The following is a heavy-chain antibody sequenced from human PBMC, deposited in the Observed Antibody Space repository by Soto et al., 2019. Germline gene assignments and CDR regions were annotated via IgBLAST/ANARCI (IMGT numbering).Heavy chain of an antibody. D-gene: IGHD4-4*01. Sequence: AQLVESGGTLVQPGGSLRLSCAASGFTFNYYSMNWVRLAPGKGLEYIAYISSDSETKHYADSVKGRFTISRDNAKNSLFLQMDSLRADDTAVYYCAKTLYSNYNRDSWGQGTLVTVSS. J-gene: IGHJ5*01. CDR3: AKTLYSNYNRDS. CDR2: ISSDSETK. V-gene: IGHV3-48*01. CDR1: GFTFNYYS.